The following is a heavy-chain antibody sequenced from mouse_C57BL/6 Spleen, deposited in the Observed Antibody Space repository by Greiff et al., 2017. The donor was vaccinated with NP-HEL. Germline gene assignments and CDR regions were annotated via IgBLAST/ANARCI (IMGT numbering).Heavy chain of an antibody. CDR1: GFTFSSYA. V-gene: IGHV5-9-1*02. J-gene: IGHJ4*01. CDR2: ISSGGDYI. CDR3: TRGRSRYRAMGY. Sequence: EVQGVESGEGLVKPGGSLKLSCAASGFTFSSYAMSWVRQTPEKRLEWVAYISSGGDYIYYADTVKGRFTFSRDNARNTMYLQLSSLNSEDTAMYYRTRGRSRYRAMGYWGQGTSVTVSS. D-gene: IGHD1-1*01.